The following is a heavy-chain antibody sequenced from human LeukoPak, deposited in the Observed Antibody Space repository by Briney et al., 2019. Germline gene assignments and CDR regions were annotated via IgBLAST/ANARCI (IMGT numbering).Heavy chain of an antibody. J-gene: IGHJ4*02. CDR1: GGSISSGNYY. Sequence: SQTLSLTCTVSGGSISSGNYYWSWIRQPAGKGLEWIGRIYTRGSTNYNPSLMSRVTISIDTSKNQFSLKLSSVTAADTAVYYCARAEVTIIDYWGQGTLVTVSS. D-gene: IGHD3-9*01. CDR3: ARAEVTIIDY. CDR2: IYTRGST. V-gene: IGHV4-61*02.